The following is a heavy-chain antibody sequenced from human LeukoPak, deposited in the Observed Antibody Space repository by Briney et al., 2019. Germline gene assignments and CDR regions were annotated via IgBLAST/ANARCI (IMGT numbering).Heavy chain of an antibody. CDR2: IWYDGSNK. D-gene: IGHD5-12*01. V-gene: IGHV3-33*01. CDR1: GFTFSSYG. Sequence: PGRSLRLSCAASGFTFSSYGMHWVRQAPGKGLEWVAVIWYDGSNKYYADSVKGRFTISRDNSKNTLYLQMNSLRAEDTAVYYCARDRYSGYGSFDYWGQGTLVTVSS. J-gene: IGHJ4*02. CDR3: ARDRYSGYGSFDY.